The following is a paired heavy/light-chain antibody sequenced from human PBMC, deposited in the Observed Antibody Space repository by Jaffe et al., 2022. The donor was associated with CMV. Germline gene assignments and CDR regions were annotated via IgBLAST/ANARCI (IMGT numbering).Heavy chain of an antibody. CDR2: ISFNGGTI. Sequence: EVQLVESGGGLIQPGRSLRLTCEASGFNFANSAMNWVRQLPGKGLEWVAGISFNGGTIGYADSVKGRFTISRDNAGSALYLQMNSLRSEDTALYYCTKETSGSLNTPHGMDVWGQGTAVTVSS. CDR3: TKETSGSLNTPHGMDV. V-gene: IGHV3-9*01. J-gene: IGHJ6*02. D-gene: IGHD6-25*01. CDR1: GFNFANSA.
Light chain of an antibody. CDR3: QQANSYPYT. J-gene: IGKJ2*01. CDR1: RGINIW. CDR2: AAS. V-gene: IGKV1-12*01. Sequence: IQMTQSPSSVSASVGDRVTITCRASRGINIWVAWYQQKPGQVPKLLIYAASTLQSGVPSRFSGSVSGTEFTLTISGLQPEDFGTYYCQQANSYPYTFGQGTRVEI.